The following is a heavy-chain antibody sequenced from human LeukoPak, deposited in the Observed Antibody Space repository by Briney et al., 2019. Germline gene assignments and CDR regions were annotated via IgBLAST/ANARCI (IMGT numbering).Heavy chain of an antibody. D-gene: IGHD3-16*02. J-gene: IGHJ4*02. V-gene: IGHV3-53*01. CDR1: GFTVSSNY. CDR3: ALSRHGELRLGELSLNY. Sequence: PGGSLRLSCAASGFTVSSNYMSWVRQAPGKGLEWVSVIYSGGSTYYADSVKGRFTISRENSKNTLYLQMNSLRAEDTAVYYCALSRHGELRLGELSLNYWGQGTLVTVSS. CDR2: IYSGGST.